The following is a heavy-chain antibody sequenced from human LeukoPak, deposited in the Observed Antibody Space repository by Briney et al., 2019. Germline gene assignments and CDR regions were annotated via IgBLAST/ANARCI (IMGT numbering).Heavy chain of an antibody. CDR1: GGSISDSTYH. Sequence: SETLSPTCTVPGGSISDSTYHWGWTRQPPGKGLELTGIIYHSGSPDYNPSLTSRVTMSVHTSKNQLSLKLNSVTAADTAVYSCARAKKAEGVVAALNDAFDIWGQGTMVTVSS. D-gene: IGHD2-15*01. V-gene: IGHV4-39*07. CDR3: ARAKKAEGVVAALNDAFDI. J-gene: IGHJ3*02. CDR2: IYHSGSP.